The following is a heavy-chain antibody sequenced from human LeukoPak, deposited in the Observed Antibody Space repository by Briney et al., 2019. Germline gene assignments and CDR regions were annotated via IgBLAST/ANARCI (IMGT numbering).Heavy chain of an antibody. CDR2: IKKDGSEK. CDR3: ARYYYGSGTSFDP. CDR1: GFTFSEYW. Sequence: WGSLRLSCAASGFTFSEYWMSWLRQAPGKGLEWVANIKKDGSEKHYVDSVKGRFTISRDNAKNSLYLQMSSLRAEDTAVFYCARYYYGSGTSFDPWGQGTLVTVSS. V-gene: IGHV3-7*01. J-gene: IGHJ5*02. D-gene: IGHD3-10*01.